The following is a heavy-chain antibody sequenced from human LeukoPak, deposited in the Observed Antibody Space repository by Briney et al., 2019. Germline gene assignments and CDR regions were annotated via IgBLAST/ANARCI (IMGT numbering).Heavy chain of an antibody. CDR2: MYYSGST. Sequence: SETLSLTCTVSGVSFSSYYWNWIRQPPGKGLEWIGYMYYSGSTNYDPSLKSRVTISVDASKNQFSLKLSSVTAADTAVYYCARGNYYDSRTYYRAFDIWGPGTMVTVSS. J-gene: IGHJ3*02. CDR3: ARGNYYDSRTYYRAFDI. D-gene: IGHD3-22*01. V-gene: IGHV4-59*01. CDR1: GVSFSSYY.